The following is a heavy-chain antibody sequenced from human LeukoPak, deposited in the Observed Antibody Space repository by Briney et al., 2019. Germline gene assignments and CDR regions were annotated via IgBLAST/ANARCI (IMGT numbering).Heavy chain of an antibody. CDR3: ARDNYFDSTGYTDF. CDR1: GGSFSSSSYY. CDR2: IHYNGNT. J-gene: IGHJ4*02. V-gene: IGHV4-39*07. D-gene: IGHD3-22*01. Sequence: SETLSLTCTVSGGSFSSSSYYWGWIRQPPGKGLEWIGSIHYNGNTYYNPSLKSRVTISVDTSKNQFSLKVRSVTAADTAVYYCARDNYFDSTGYTDFWGQGTLVTVSS.